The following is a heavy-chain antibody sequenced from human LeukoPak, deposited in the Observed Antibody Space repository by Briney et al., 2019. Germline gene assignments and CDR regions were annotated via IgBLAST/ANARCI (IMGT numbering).Heavy chain of an antibody. CDR2: ISAISSTI. J-gene: IGHJ3*02. CDR1: GIPISDYY. Sequence: PGGSLRLSFAASGIPISDYYMTWIRQAPGKGLEWVSYISAISSTIYYADSVKGRFTISRDNAKKSLYLQMNSLGADDTAVYYCAKDRGDWDTNDAFDIWGQGTMVTVSS. CDR3: AKDRGDWDTNDAFDI. V-gene: IGHV3-11*01. D-gene: IGHD3/OR15-3a*01.